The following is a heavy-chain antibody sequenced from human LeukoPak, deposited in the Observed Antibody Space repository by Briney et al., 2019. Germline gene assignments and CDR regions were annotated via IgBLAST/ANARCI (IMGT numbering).Heavy chain of an antibody. CDR3: AREAYGDYFLNAFDI. CDR2: ISSSGSTI. J-gene: IGHJ3*02. Sequence: GGSLRLSCAASGFTFSDYYMSWIRQAPGKGLEWVSYISSSGSTIYYADSVKGRFTISRDNAKNSLYLQMNSLRAEDTAVYYCAREAYGDYFLNAFDIWGQGTMVTVSS. V-gene: IGHV3-11*01. D-gene: IGHD4-17*01. CDR1: GFTFSDYY.